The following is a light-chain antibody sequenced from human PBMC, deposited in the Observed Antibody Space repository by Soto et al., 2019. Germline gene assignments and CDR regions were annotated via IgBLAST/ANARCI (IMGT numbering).Light chain of an antibody. CDR3: QKYNSALWT. Sequence: DIQMTQSPSSLSASVGDRVTITCRASHGISNYLAWYQQKPGKVPQLLIYSASVLQAGVPSLFSGSGPETDFTLTISSLQPEDGATYYCQKYNSALWTFGQGTKVEIK. CDR1: HGISNY. J-gene: IGKJ1*01. CDR2: SAS. V-gene: IGKV1-27*01.